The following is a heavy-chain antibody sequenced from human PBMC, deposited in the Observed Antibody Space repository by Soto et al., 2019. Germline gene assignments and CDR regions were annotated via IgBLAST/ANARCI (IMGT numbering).Heavy chain of an antibody. D-gene: IGHD3-16*02. CDR3: AGGIWGSHRYYFDN. CDR1: GYRFSDYA. V-gene: IGHV1-3*01. J-gene: IGHJ4*02. Sequence: ASVKVSCKASGYRFSDYAMQWVRQAPGQRPEWMRWINAGDGKTKYSQKFQGRVTFTRDTSASTAYMELRSLTSEDSTVYYCAGGIWGSHRYYFDNWGQGTLVTVSS. CDR2: INAGDGKT.